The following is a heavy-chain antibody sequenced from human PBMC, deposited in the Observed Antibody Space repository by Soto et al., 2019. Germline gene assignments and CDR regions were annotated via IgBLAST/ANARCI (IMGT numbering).Heavy chain of an antibody. Sequence: QVQLVQSGAEVKKPGASVKVSCKASGYTFTSYDINWVRQATGQGLEWMGWMNPNSGNTGYAQKFEGRVTRTRNTSMSTAYTELSSLRSEDTAVYYGARGVWLVGDPTTSWFDPWGQGTLVTVSS. D-gene: IGHD6-19*01. CDR2: MNPNSGNT. J-gene: IGHJ5*02. CDR3: ARGVWLVGDPTTSWFDP. V-gene: IGHV1-8*01. CDR1: GYTFTSYD.